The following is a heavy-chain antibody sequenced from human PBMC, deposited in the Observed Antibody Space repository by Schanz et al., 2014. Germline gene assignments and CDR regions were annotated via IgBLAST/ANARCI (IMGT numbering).Heavy chain of an antibody. J-gene: IGHJ5*02. CDR2: ISGSGGST. CDR3: ARGRVLES. CDR1: GFTFSSYG. V-gene: IGHV3-23*04. Sequence: VQLVESGGGVVQPGRSLRLSCAASGFTFSSYGMHWVRQAPGKGLEWVSAISGSGGSTYYADSVKGRFTISRDNAKNSLFLQMNSLRPEDTAVYYCARGRVLESWGQGTLVTVSS. D-gene: IGHD1-1*01.